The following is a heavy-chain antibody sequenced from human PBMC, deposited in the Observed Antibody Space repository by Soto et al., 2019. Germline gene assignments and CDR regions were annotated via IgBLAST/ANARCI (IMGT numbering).Heavy chain of an antibody. CDR3: ARDSSLLRVVWYYYGMDV. Sequence: QVQLVQSGAEVKKPGSTMKVSCKASGGTFSSYAISWVRQAPGQGLEWMGGIIPIFGTANYAQKFQGRVTITADESTSTAYMELSSLRSEDTAVYYCARDSSLLRVVWYYYGMDVWGQGTTVTVSS. J-gene: IGHJ6*02. CDR2: IIPIFGTA. D-gene: IGHD3-3*01. CDR1: GGTFSSYA. V-gene: IGHV1-69*01.